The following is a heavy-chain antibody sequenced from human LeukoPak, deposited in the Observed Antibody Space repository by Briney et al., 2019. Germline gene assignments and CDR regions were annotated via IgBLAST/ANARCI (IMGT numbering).Heavy chain of an antibody. Sequence: SETLSFTCTVSGGSISSYYWSWIRQPPGKGLEWIGYIYYSGSTNYNPSLKSRVTISVDTSKNQFSLKLSSVTAADTAVYYCARGEAVFDYWGQGTLVTVSS. CDR3: ARGEAVFDY. CDR1: GGSISSYY. CDR2: IYYSGST. V-gene: IGHV4-59*01. J-gene: IGHJ4*02. D-gene: IGHD6-19*01.